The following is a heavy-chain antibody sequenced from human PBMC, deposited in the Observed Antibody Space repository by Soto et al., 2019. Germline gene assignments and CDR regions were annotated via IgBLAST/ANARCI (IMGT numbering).Heavy chain of an antibody. CDR2: IYDSGAT. V-gene: IGHV4-31*03. Sequence: SETLSLTCTVSGVSFKTGDLYWNWIRHRPGKGLEWIGYIYDSGATHYHPSLQSRVSISIDTSKNQVSLQLDSVTAADTAVYYCARSSSGFFQGFDPWGQGILVTVSS. J-gene: IGHJ5*02. D-gene: IGHD3-10*01. CDR3: ARSSSGFFQGFDP. CDR1: GVSFKTGDLY.